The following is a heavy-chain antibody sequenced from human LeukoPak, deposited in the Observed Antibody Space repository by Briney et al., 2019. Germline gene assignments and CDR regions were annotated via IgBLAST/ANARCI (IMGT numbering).Heavy chain of an antibody. V-gene: IGHV1-2*06. Sequence: ASVKVSCKASGYTFTGYYMHWVRQAPGQGLEWMGRINPNSGGTNYAQKFQGRVIMTRDTSISTAYMELLRSDDTAVYYCASEGPGDLGYWGQGTLVTVSS. D-gene: IGHD4-17*01. CDR1: GYTFTGYY. CDR2: INPNSGGT. J-gene: IGHJ4*02. CDR3: ASEGPGDLGY.